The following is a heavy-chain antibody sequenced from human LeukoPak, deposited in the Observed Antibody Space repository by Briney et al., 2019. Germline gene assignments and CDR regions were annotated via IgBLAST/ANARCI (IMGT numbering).Heavy chain of an antibody. D-gene: IGHD3-10*01. J-gene: IGHJ4*02. V-gene: IGHV1-46*01. CDR2: INPSGGST. CDR1: GYTFTSYY. Sequence: ASVTVSCKASGYTFTSYYMHWVRQAPGQGLEWMGIINPSGGSTSYAQKFQGRVTMTRNTSISTAYMELSSLRSEDTAVYYCLMVRGVIPYYWGQGTLVTVSS. CDR3: LMVRGVIPYY.